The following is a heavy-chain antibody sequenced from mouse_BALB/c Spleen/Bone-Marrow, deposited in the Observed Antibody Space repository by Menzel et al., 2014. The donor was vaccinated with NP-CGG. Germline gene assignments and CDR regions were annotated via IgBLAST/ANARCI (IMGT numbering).Heavy chain of an antibody. CDR1: GYTFTTYP. CDR2: FHPYNDDT. V-gene: IGHV1-47*01. J-gene: IGHJ4*01. D-gene: IGHD2-14*01. CDR3: ARGRYGLYYAMDY. Sequence: AQLQQSGAELVKPGASVKMPCKAFGYTFTTYPIEWMKQNHGKSLEWIGNFHPYNDDTKYNEKFKGKAKLTVEKSSSTVYLELSRLTSDDSAVYYCARGRYGLYYAMDYWGQGTSVTVSS.